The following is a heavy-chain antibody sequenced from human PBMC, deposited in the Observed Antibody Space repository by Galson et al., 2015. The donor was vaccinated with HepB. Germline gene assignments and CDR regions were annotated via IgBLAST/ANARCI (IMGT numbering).Heavy chain of an antibody. CDR1: GYSFTSFW. D-gene: IGHD2-15*01. CDR3: ARGSQYCNGQSCRFDS. V-gene: IGHV5-51*01. CDR2: IYPGDSDT. Sequence: QSGAEVKKPGESLKISCKGSGYSFTSFWIAWVPQTPGKGLEWMGIIYPGDSDTRYSPSFQGQVTISVDKSINTAYLQWSSLEASDTAMYYCARGSQYCNGQSCRFDSWGQGSLVTVSS. J-gene: IGHJ4*02.